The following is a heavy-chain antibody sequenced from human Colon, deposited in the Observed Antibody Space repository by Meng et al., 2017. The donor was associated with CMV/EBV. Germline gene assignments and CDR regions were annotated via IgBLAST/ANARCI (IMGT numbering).Heavy chain of an antibody. Sequence: GGSLRLSCAASGFTFSSYEMNWVRQAPGKGLEWVSYISRSGSAVYYADSVKGRFTISRDNAKNSLYLQMNSLRAEDTAVYYCARNYYASGIYWGDYYYYGMDVWGQGTTVTVSS. V-gene: IGHV3-48*03. CDR2: ISRSGSAV. CDR1: GFTFSSYE. CDR3: ARNYYASGIYWGDYYYYGMDV. J-gene: IGHJ6*02. D-gene: IGHD3-10*01.